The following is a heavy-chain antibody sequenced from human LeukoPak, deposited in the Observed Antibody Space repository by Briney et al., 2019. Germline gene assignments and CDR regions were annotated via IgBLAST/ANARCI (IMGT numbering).Heavy chain of an antibody. CDR1: GGTFSSYA. V-gene: IGHV1-69*04. Sequence: SVKASCKAPGGTFSSYAISWVRQAPGQGLEWMGRIIPILGIANYAQKFQGRVTITADKSTSTAYMELSSLRSEDTAVYYCASLDDSSSYWGQGTLVTVSS. J-gene: IGHJ4*02. CDR2: IIPILGIA. CDR3: ASLDDSSSY. D-gene: IGHD3-22*01.